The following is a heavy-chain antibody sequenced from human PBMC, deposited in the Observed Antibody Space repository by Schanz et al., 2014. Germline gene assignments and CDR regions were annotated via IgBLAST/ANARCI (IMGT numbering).Heavy chain of an antibody. V-gene: IGHV3-23*04. CDR3: AKGMGYCSGGTCYDYYYYGLDV. CDR1: GFTFNSYA. Sequence: VQLVESGGGLVKPGGSLSLSCAASGFTFNSYAMTWVRQAPGKGLEWVSSISHSGGSKYYADSVKGRFTISRDNSENTLYLQMNSLSADDTAVFYCAKGMGYCSGGTCYDYYYYGLDVWGQGTTVTVSS. CDR2: ISHSGGSK. D-gene: IGHD2-15*01. J-gene: IGHJ6*02.